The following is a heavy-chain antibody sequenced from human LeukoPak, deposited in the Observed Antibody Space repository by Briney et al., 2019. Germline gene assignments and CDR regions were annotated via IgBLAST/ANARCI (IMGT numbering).Heavy chain of an antibody. Sequence: GGSLRLSCAASGFTFSSYSMNWVRQAPGKGLEWVSAISGSGGSTYYADSVKGRFTISRDNSKNTLYLQMNSLRAEDTAVYYCAKAPIAAAGTDWGQGTLVTVSS. CDR1: GFTFSSYS. CDR2: ISGSGGST. V-gene: IGHV3-23*01. D-gene: IGHD6-13*01. CDR3: AKAPIAAAGTD. J-gene: IGHJ4*02.